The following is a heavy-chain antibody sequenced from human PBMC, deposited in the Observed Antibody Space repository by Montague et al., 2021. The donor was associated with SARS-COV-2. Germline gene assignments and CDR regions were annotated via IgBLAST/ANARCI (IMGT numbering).Heavy chain of an antibody. CDR2: ISSSSSYT. Sequence: SSSLSLAASGFTFSDYYMSWIRQAPGRGLEWVSYISSSSSYTNYADSVKGRFTISRDNAKNSLYLQMNSLRAEDTAVYYCVSHIAAAGIDYWGQGTLVTVSS. J-gene: IGHJ4*02. V-gene: IGHV3-11*06. CDR3: VSHIAAAGIDY. D-gene: IGHD6-13*01. CDR1: GFTFSDYY.